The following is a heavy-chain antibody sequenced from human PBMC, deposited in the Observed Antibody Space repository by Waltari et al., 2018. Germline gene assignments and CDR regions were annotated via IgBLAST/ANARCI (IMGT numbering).Heavy chain of an antibody. CDR1: GGSMTNYY. V-gene: IGHV4-59*01. J-gene: IGHJ4*02. Sequence: QVQLQESGPGLVKPSETLSLTCTVSGGSMTNYYWSWVRPPPGKGLEWIGYILYSGATTYNPSLKSRLTISVDTSNNQFFLTLTAVTAADTAIYYCTRTPYASGTYWGQGILVTVSS. CDR3: TRTPYASGTY. D-gene: IGHD1-1*01. CDR2: ILYSGAT.